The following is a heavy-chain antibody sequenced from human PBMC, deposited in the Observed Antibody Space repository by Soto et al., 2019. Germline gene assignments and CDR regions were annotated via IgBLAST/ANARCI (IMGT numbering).Heavy chain of an antibody. Sequence: ASVKVSCKASGGTFSSYAIGWVRQAPGQGLEWMGGIIPIFGTANYAQKFQGRVTITADESTSTAYMELSSLRSEDTAVYYCARDMGNDSSGYYPTWGQGTLVTVPQ. J-gene: IGHJ4*02. CDR1: GGTFSSYA. D-gene: IGHD3-22*01. V-gene: IGHV1-69*13. CDR3: ARDMGNDSSGYYPT. CDR2: IIPIFGTA.